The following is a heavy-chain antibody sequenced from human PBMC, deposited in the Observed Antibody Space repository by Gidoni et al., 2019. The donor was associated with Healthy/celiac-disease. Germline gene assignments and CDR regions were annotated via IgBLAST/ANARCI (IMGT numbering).Heavy chain of an antibody. CDR2: ISGSGGST. J-gene: IGHJ4*02. V-gene: IGHV3-23*01. D-gene: IGHD6-19*01. Sequence: EVQLLESGGGLVQPGGSLRLSCPASGFTSSSYAMSWVRQAPGKGLGWVSAISGSGGSTDYADSVKGRFTISRDNSKNTLYLQMNSLRAEDTAVYYCAKDYSSGWYPFDYWGQGTLVTVSS. CDR1: GFTSSSYA. CDR3: AKDYSSGWYPFDY.